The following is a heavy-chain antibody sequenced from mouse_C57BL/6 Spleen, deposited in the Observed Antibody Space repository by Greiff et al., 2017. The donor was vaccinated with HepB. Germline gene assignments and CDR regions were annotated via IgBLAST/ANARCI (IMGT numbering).Heavy chain of an antibody. V-gene: IGHV5-4*01. CDR2: ISDGGSYT. Sequence: EVKLQESGGGLVKPGGSLKLSCAASGFTFSSYAMSWVRQTPEKRLEWVATISDGGSYTYYPDNVKGRFTISRDNAKNNLYLQMSQLKSEDTAMYYCARDEDDYDRGNFDYWGQGTTLTVSS. D-gene: IGHD2-4*01. J-gene: IGHJ2*01. CDR1: GFTFSSYA. CDR3: ARDEDDYDRGNFDY.